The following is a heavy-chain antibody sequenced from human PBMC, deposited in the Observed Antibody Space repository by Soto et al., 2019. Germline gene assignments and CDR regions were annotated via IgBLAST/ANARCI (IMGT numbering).Heavy chain of an antibody. V-gene: IGHV1-58*02. J-gene: IGHJ4*02. CDR3: EAGQGGGATFQC. D-gene: IGHD1-26*01. Sequence: SVKVSCKASGFTFINSAIHWVRLARGQRLEWMGWIVVGSGHINYAQKFQERLSITRDMSTSTAYMELSSLTLEDTAVYYCEAGQGGGATFQCWGPGTLVTVTS. CDR2: IVVGSGHI. CDR1: GFTFINSA.